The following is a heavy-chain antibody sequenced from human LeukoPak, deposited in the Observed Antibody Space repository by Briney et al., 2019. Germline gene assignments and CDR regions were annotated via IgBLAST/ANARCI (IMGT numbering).Heavy chain of an antibody. V-gene: IGHV3-15*01. CDR3: TTGGVVVVVAATLADY. J-gene: IGHJ4*02. Sequence: GGPLRLSCAASGFTFSSYAMSWVRQAPGKGLEWVGRIKSKTDGGTTNYAAPVKGRFTISRDDSKNTLYLQMNSLKTEDTAVYYCTTGGVVVVVAATLADYWGQGTLVTVSS. D-gene: IGHD2-15*01. CDR2: IKSKTDGGTT. CDR1: GFTFSSYA.